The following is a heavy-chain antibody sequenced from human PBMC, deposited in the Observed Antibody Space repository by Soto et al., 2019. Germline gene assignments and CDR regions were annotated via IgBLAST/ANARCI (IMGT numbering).Heavy chain of an antibody. D-gene: IGHD2-21*02. J-gene: IGHJ6*03. Sequence: QVQLVQSGAEVQKPGSSLRVSCEASGGTLSSYTFNWVRQAPGQGREWMGRIIPVLNITNYAQNFKGRVTITADKSTSTVYMELSSLRSDDSAIYYCARGVWVTDGGMNYYYCYMDVWGKGSTVTVSS. V-gene: IGHV1-69*02. CDR3: ARGVWVTDGGMNYYYCYMDV. CDR2: IIPVLNIT. CDR1: GGTLSSYT.